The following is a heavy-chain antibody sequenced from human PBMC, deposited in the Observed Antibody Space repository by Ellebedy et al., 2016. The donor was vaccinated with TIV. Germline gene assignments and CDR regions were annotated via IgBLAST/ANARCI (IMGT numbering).Heavy chain of an antibody. Sequence: GGSLRLSXAVSGLTFSNYAMSWVRPAPGKGLEWVSSISGSSLSTYYADSVKGRFTISRDNSKNTIFLQVNRLKAEDTAVYYCAKPGRTIVTSGIFDCWGRGTLVTVSS. CDR1: GLTFSNYA. J-gene: IGHJ4*02. D-gene: IGHD4-11*01. CDR2: ISGSSLST. CDR3: AKPGRTIVTSGIFDC. V-gene: IGHV3-23*01.